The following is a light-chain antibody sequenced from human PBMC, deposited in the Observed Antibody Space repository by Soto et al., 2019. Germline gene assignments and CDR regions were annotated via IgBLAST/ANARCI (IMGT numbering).Light chain of an antibody. CDR2: KAS. CDR1: QSISSW. Sequence: DIQMSQSPSTVAASVGDRVTITCRASQSISSWLAWYQQKPGKAPKLLIYKASSLEGGVPSRFSGSGSGTDFTLTISSLQPDDFATYYCQQYHSYSLTFGGGTKV. J-gene: IGKJ4*01. V-gene: IGKV1-5*03. CDR3: QQYHSYSLT.